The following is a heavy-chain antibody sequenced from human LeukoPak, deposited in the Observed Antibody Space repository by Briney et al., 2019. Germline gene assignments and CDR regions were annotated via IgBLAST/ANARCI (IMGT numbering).Heavy chain of an antibody. Sequence: GASVKVSCKASGYTFTSYDINWVRQATGQGLEWMGWMNPNSGSTGYAQKFQGRVTMTRNTSISTAYMELSSLRSEDTAVYYCARSNHYLAAYYYYYMDVWGKGTTVTVSS. CDR2: MNPNSGST. D-gene: IGHD3-10*01. J-gene: IGHJ6*03. CDR1: GYTFTSYD. V-gene: IGHV1-8*01. CDR3: ARSNHYLAAYYYYYMDV.